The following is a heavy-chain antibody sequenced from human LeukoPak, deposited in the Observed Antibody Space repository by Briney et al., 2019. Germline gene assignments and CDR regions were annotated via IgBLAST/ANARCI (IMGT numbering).Heavy chain of an antibody. D-gene: IGHD3-22*01. Sequence: ASVKVSCKASGYTFTSYGISWVRQARGQGLEWMGWISAYNGNTNYAQKLQGRVTMTTDTSTSTAYMELRSLRSDDTAVYYCARDKKYYYDMDYWGQGSLVTVSS. V-gene: IGHV1-18*01. CDR3: ARDKKYYYDMDY. J-gene: IGHJ4*02. CDR1: GYTFTSYG. CDR2: ISAYNGNT.